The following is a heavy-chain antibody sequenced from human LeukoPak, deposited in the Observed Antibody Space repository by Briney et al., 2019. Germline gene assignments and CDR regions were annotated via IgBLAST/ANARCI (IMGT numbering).Heavy chain of an antibody. CDR1: GFTFSNYG. D-gene: IGHD3-16*01. Sequence: GGSLRLSCAASGFTFSNYGMHWVRQAPGKGLEWVAVIWYDGSNEYYADSVKGRFTVSRDNSENTLFLQMNSLRAEDTAMYHCAKVHPHSAYTGVRTGVFDIWGQGTMVTVSS. CDR3: AKVHPHSAYTGVRTGVFDI. J-gene: IGHJ3*02. CDR2: IWYDGSNE. V-gene: IGHV3-33*06.